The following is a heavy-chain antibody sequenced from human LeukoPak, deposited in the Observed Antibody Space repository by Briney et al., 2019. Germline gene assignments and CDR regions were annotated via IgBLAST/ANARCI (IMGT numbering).Heavy chain of an antibody. CDR3: ARVAVYYGSGSYYDDY. D-gene: IGHD3-10*01. V-gene: IGHV3-21*01. Sequence: PGGSLRLSCAASGFTFSSYSMNWVRQAPGKGLEWVSSISSSSSYIYYADSVKGRFTISRDNAKNSLYLQMNSLRAEDTAVYYCARVAVYYGSGSYYDDYWGQGTLVTVSS. CDR1: GFTFSSYS. CDR2: ISSSSSYI. J-gene: IGHJ4*02.